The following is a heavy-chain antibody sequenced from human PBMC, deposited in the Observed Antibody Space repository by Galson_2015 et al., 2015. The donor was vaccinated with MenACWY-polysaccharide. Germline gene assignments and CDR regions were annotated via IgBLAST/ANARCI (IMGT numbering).Heavy chain of an antibody. CDR3: VRPLGGVSFDS. CDR2: LYWDGDK. V-gene: IGHV2-5*02. Sequence: PALVKPTQTLSLTCTFSGFSVTATGVGVGWIRQPPGKAPEWLAHLYWDGDKRFSPSLGARLTITKDNSRDQVVLTMTDMDPVDTATYYCVRPLGGVSFDSWGQGTL. D-gene: IGHD1-26*01. CDR1: GFSVTATGVG. J-gene: IGHJ4*02.